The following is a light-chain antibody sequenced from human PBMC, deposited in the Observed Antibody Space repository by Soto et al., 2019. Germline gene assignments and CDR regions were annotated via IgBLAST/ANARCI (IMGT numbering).Light chain of an antibody. CDR3: QQSYSTPIT. V-gene: IGKV1-39*01. CDR2: DAS. J-gene: IGKJ5*01. Sequence: DIQMTQSPSTLSASVGDRGTITFLASQSISIWLAWYQQKPGKAPKVLIWDASSLQSGVPLRFSGSGSGTDFTLTISSLQPEDFATYYCQQSYSTPITFGQGTRLEIK. CDR1: QSISIW.